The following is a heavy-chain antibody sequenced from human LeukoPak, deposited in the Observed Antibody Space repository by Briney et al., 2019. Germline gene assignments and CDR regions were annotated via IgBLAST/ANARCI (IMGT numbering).Heavy chain of an antibody. V-gene: IGHV1-18*04. CDR1: GYPFISYG. CDR3: ARVFYFYDTSGPQYSFDY. J-gene: IGHJ4*02. CDR2: ISAYNGDT. Sequence: ASVKVSCKTSGYPFISYGLSWVRQAPGQGLEWMGWISAYNGDTNYAQRLQGRVTMTTDTSTTTAYMELRSLRSDDTAVYYCARVFYFYDTSGPQYSFDYWGQGTLATVSS. D-gene: IGHD3-22*01.